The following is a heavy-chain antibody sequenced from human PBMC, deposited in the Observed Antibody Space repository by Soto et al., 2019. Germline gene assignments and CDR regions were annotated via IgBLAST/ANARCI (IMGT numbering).Heavy chain of an antibody. CDR2: MNQDGSEK. CDR3: ATMSGVTGAISFAFDI. Sequence: EVQLVESGGGLVQPGGSLRLSCAVSGITFSNYWMTWVRQAPGKGLEWVANMNQDGSEKYYVDSVKGRFTISRDNAKKSLFLQKNSLRAEDTTVYYCATMSGVTGAISFAFDIWGQGTMATVSS. V-gene: IGHV3-7*01. J-gene: IGHJ3*02. CDR1: GITFSNYW. D-gene: IGHD1-7*01.